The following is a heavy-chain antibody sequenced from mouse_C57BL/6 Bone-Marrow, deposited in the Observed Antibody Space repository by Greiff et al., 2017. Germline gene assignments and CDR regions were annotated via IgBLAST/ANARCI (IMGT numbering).Heavy chain of an antibody. Sequence: EVKLQESGPVLVKPGASVKMSCKASGYTFTDYYMNWVKQSHGKSLEWIGVINPYNGGTSYNQKFKGKATLTVDKSSSTAYMELNSLTSEDSAVYYCARGRDDGYDIFAYWGQGTLVTVSA. CDR3: ARGRDDGYDIFAY. J-gene: IGHJ3*01. V-gene: IGHV1-19*01. CDR1: GYTFTDYY. D-gene: IGHD2-3*01. CDR2: INPYNGGT.